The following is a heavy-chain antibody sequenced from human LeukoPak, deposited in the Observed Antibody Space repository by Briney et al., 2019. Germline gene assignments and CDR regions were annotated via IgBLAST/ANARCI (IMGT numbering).Heavy chain of an antibody. CDR2: IRSKTYGGTS. V-gene: IGHV3-49*04. CDR3: SRQIRATTDYFDY. D-gene: IGHD5-12*01. CDR1: GFTFGDYA. Sequence: GGSLRLSCTASGFTFGDYALNWVRQAPGKGLEWVGCIRSKTYGGTSAYAASAKGRFTISRDDSKNIAYLQMNSLKTEDTAVYYCSRQIRATTDYFDYWGQGTLVTVSS. J-gene: IGHJ4*02.